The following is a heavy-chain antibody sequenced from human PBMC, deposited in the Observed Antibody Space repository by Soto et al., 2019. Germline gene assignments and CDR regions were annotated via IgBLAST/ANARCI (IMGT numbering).Heavy chain of an antibody. CDR2: IFYSGTT. V-gene: IGHV4-30-4*01. CDR1: GDSISSADYY. J-gene: IGHJ6*02. CDR3: ARDLWVEPELYYYGMDV. D-gene: IGHD1-1*01. Sequence: SETLSLTCTVSGDSISSADYYWSWIRQTPGKGLEWIGHIFYSGTTYYNPSLKSRLTISVDTSKNHFSLRLTSATAADTAVYYCARDLWVEPELYYYGMDVWGQGTTVTVS.